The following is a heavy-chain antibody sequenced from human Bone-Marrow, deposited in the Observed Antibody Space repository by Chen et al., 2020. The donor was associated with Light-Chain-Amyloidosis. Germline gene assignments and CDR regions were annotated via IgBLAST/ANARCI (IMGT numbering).Heavy chain of an antibody. CDR1: GFTFGDYA. CDR2: IRRKSYGGTT. Sequence: EVQLVEFGGDFVQPGRSLRLSCTGSGFTFGDYAVSWLRQAPGKGLEWVVFIRRKSYGGTTEYAASVKGRFTISRDDSISTAYLQMNSLRTDDTAVYSCTSGAAADKYYYGLDVWGQGTTVTVSS. D-gene: IGHD6-13*01. V-gene: IGHV3-49*03. CDR3: TSGAAADKYYYGLDV. J-gene: IGHJ6*02.